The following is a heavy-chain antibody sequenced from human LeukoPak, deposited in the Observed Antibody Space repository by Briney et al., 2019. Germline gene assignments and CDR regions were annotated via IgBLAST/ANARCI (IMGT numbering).Heavy chain of an antibody. D-gene: IGHD3-3*01. Sequence: PSETLSLTCTVSGGSISSYYWSWIRQPPGKGLEWIGYIYYSGSTNYNPSLKSRVTISVDPSKNQFSLKLSSVTAADTAVYYCARGPPTYTIFGVVIRQDYWGQGTLVTVSS. J-gene: IGHJ4*02. CDR3: ARGPPTYTIFGVVIRQDY. CDR1: GGSISSYY. CDR2: IYYSGST. V-gene: IGHV4-59*01.